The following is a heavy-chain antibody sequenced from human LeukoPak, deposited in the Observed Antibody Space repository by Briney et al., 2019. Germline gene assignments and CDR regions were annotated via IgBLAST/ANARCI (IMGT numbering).Heavy chain of an antibody. CDR3: ARLTGSYYDY. Sequence: KSSETLSLTCTISGGSFSIPDYTYYWGWIRQPPGKGLEWIGSIYDSGTTYYNSSLKSRVTISLDTSKNLFSLNLTSVTAADTAVLYCARLTGSYYDYWGQGTLVTVSS. CDR2: IYDSGTT. V-gene: IGHV4-39*07. J-gene: IGHJ4*02. CDR1: GGSFSIPDYTYY. D-gene: IGHD1-26*01.